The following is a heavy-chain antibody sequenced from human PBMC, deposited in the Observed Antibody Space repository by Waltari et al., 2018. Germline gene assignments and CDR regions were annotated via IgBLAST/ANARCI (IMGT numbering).Heavy chain of an antibody. CDR2: ISDSGGNT. J-gene: IGHJ5*02. Sequence: EVQLLESGGALVQPGGSLRLSCAASGFTFSSYAMNWVRQAPGEGLEWVSGISDSGGNTYHADSVNGRFTISRDNFKNTLYLQMNSLRAEDTAVYYCAKEGQYCGGDCSNWFDPWGQGTLVTVSS. V-gene: IGHV3-23*01. CDR1: GFTFSSYA. D-gene: IGHD2-21*02. CDR3: AKEGQYCGGDCSNWFDP.